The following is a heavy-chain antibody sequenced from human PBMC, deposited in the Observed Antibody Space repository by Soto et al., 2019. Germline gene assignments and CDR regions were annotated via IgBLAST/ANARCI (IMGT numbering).Heavy chain of an antibody. Sequence: GGSLRLSCAASGFTFSSYAMTWVRQAPGKGLEWVSTLTVGGDSAYYADSVKGRFTISRDDAKNSLYLQMNSLRAEDTAVYYCARDPSDFDYWGQGTLVTVSS. CDR2: LTVGGDSA. J-gene: IGHJ4*02. CDR1: GFTFSSYA. CDR3: ARDPSDFDY. V-gene: IGHV3-23*01.